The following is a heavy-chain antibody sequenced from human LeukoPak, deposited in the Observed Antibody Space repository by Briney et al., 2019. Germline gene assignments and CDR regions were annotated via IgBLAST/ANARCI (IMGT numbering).Heavy chain of an antibody. V-gene: IGHV3-30*18. CDR3: AKDYLGYRAVADYYYGMDV. Sequence: GASLRLSCAASGFTFSSYGMHRVRQAPGKGLEAEAVISYDGSNKYYADSVKGRFTISRDNSKNTLYLQMNSLRAGDTAVYYCAKDYLGYRAVADYYYGMDVWGQGTTVTVSS. J-gene: IGHJ6*02. CDR1: GFTFSSYG. CDR2: ISYDGSNK. D-gene: IGHD6-19*01.